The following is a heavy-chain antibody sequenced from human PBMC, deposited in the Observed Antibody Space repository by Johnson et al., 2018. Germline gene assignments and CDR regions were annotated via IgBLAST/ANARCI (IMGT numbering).Heavy chain of an antibody. CDR1: GGTFSIYA. V-gene: IGHV1-69*12. D-gene: IGHD1-26*01. CDR3: ARARQWADPESKNWIGP. Sequence: QVQLVQSGAEIKTPGSSVKVSCKASGGTFSIYAISWVRQAPGQGLEWMGGIIPIFGTTNYAQKFHGRLTITADESTSTAYMELSSLRSEDTAVSYCARARQWADPESKNWIGPWGQGTLVTVSS. CDR2: IIPIFGTT. J-gene: IGHJ5*02.